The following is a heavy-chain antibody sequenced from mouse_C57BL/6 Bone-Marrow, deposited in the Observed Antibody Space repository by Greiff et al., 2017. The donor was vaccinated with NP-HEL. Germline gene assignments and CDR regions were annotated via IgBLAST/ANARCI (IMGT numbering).Heavy chain of an antibody. Sequence: QVQLQQSGAELVKPGASVKLSCKASGYTFTSYWMHWVKQRPGQGLEWIGMIHPNSGSTNYNEKFKSKATLTVDKSSSTAYMQLSSLTSEDSAVYYCANYYGSSSYYYAMDYWGQGTSVTVSS. V-gene: IGHV1-64*01. J-gene: IGHJ4*01. CDR3: ANYYGSSSYYYAMDY. CDR1: GYTFTSYW. D-gene: IGHD1-1*01. CDR2: IHPNSGST.